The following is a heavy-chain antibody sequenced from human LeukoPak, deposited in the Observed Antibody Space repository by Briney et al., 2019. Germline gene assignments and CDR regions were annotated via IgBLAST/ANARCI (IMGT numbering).Heavy chain of an antibody. CDR3: GRGGQQLLDYFDY. V-gene: IGHV3-53*01. CDR2: IYSGGST. Sequence: GGSLRLSCAASGFTVSSNYMSWVRQAPGKGLEWVSVIYSGGSTYYADSVKGRFTISRDNSKNTLYLQMNSLRAEDTAVYYCGRGGQQLLDYFDYWGQGTLVTVSS. D-gene: IGHD6-13*01. CDR1: GFTVSSNY. J-gene: IGHJ4*02.